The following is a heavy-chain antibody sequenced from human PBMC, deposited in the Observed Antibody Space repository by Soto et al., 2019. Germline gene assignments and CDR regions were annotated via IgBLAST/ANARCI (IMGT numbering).Heavy chain of an antibody. CDR3: ARDQLVDTIIPLEDGMDV. D-gene: IGHD5-12*01. Sequence: QVHLVQSGAEVKKPGASVKVSCKASGYTLTSHNMHWVRQAPGQGLEWMGIINPSDGDTTYAQKFHGRVTLTRDTSTSAVYMELRSLRSEDTAVYYCARDQLVDTIIPLEDGMDVWGQGTTVTVSS. CDR1: GYTLTSHN. CDR2: INPSDGDT. J-gene: IGHJ6*02. V-gene: IGHV1-46*01.